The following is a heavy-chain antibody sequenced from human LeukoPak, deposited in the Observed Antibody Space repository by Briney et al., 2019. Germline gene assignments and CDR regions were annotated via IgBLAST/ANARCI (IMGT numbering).Heavy chain of an antibody. Sequence: SETLSLTCTVSGASIDSYYWSWIRQPPGKGLEWIGYTHYSGGIKYNPSLKSRRTISVDTSKNEFSLVLTSVTAADAALYYCARQPGGTAAFDIWAQGTMVTVSA. CDR1: GASIDSYY. V-gene: IGHV4-59*08. D-gene: IGHD1-14*01. CDR2: THYSGGI. J-gene: IGHJ3*02. CDR3: ARQPGGTAAFDI.